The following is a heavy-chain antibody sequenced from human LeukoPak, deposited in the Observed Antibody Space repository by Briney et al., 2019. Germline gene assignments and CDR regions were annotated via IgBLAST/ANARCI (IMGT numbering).Heavy chain of an antibody. CDR2: ISAYNGNT. J-gene: IGHJ5*02. V-gene: IGHV1-18*01. CDR3: ARDHLPYYYDSSGYQGFDP. D-gene: IGHD3-22*01. CDR1: GYTFTSYG. Sequence: ASVKVSCKASGYTFTSYGISWVRQAPGRGLEWMGWISAYNGNTNYAQKLQGRVTMTTDTSTSTAYMELRSLRSDDTAVYYCARDHLPYYYDSSGYQGFDPWGQGTLVTVSS.